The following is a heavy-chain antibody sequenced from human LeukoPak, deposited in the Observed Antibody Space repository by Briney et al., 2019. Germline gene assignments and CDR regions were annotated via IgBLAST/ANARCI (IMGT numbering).Heavy chain of an antibody. CDR2: ISSSGTAT. CDR1: GFTFSSYG. J-gene: IGHJ4*02. Sequence: GGSLRLSCAASGFTFSSYGMNWVRQAPGKGLEWLSYISSSGTATHYADSVKGRFTIPRDNAKNSLYLQMNRLRDEDTALYYCTRAEPVVPYHYWGQGTLVTVSS. CDR3: TRAEPVVPYHY. D-gene: IGHD1-14*01. V-gene: IGHV3-48*02.